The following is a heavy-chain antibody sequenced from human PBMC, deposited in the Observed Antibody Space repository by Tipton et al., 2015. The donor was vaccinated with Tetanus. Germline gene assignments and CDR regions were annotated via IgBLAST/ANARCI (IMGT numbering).Heavy chain of an antibody. CDR2: INHSGTA. Sequence: TLSLTCAVSGGSFSDFYWSWIRQVPRQGLVWIGEINHSGTANKNPSLKSRVTMSVDTSNNHFSLSLDSVTAADTGVYFCARRRYTWNRGGFDSWGQGTLVTVSS. CDR3: ARRRYTWNRGGFDS. D-gene: IGHD1-20*01. J-gene: IGHJ3*02. V-gene: IGHV4-34*01. CDR1: GGSFSDFY.